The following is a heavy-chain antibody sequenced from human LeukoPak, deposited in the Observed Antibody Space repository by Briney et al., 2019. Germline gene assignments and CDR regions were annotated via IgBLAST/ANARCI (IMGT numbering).Heavy chain of an antibody. CDR2: IRYDGSNK. D-gene: IGHD3-22*01. J-gene: IGHJ6*03. Sequence: GGSLRLSCAASGFTFSSYGMHWVRQAPGKGLEWVAFIRYDGSNKYYADSVKGRFTISRDNSKNTLYLQMNSLRAEDTAVYYCARVSDSSGYYPLGYYYYMDVWGKGTTVTISS. V-gene: IGHV3-30*02. CDR3: ARVSDSSGYYPLGYYYYMDV. CDR1: GFTFSSYG.